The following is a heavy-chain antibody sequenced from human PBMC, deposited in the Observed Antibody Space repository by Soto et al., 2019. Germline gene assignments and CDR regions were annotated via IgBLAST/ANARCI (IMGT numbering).Heavy chain of an antibody. CDR1: GFTFSSYA. CDR3: VKDVVSVPEYYFDY. J-gene: IGHJ4*02. V-gene: IGHV3-64D*06. Sequence: GGSLRLSCSASGFTFSSYAMHWVRQAAGNGLEYVSAISSNGGSTYYADSVKGRFTISRDTSKNTLYLQMSSLRAEDTAAHYCVKDVVSVPEYYFDYWGQGTLVTVSS. CDR2: ISSNGGST. D-gene: IGHD2-2*01.